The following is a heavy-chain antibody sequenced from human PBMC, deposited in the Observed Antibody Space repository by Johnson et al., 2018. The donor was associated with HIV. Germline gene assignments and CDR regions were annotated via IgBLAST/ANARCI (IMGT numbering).Heavy chain of an antibody. CDR2: IKLDGSDK. V-gene: IGHV3-7*01. Sequence: EVQLVESGGGLVQPGESLRLSCVVSGFTFGTYWMTWVRQAPGNGLEWVATIKLDGSDKYYLDSVKGRFTISRDNGRNSLYLQMNSLRAEDTAVYYCAKWSIVGATFSDAFDIWGQGTMVTVSS. D-gene: IGHD1-26*01. CDR1: GFTFGTYW. J-gene: IGHJ3*02. CDR3: AKWSIVGATFSDAFDI.